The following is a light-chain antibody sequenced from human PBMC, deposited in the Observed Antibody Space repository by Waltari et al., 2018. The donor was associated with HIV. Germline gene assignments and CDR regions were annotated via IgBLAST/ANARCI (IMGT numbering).Light chain of an antibody. Sequence: EIVVTQSPDTLSVSPGQRATLSCRTSQRVGSKLAWYQQKPGQAPRLLIYSASTRATGIPARFSGSWSGTEFTLTISSLQSEDFGSYYCQQYSDLPPWAFGQGTKVEI. CDR3: QQYSDLPPWA. V-gene: IGKV3-15*01. J-gene: IGKJ1*01. CDR1: QRVGSK. CDR2: SAS.